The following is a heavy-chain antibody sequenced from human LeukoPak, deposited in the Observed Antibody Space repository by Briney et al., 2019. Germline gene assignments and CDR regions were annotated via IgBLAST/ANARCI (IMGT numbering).Heavy chain of an antibody. Sequence: GGSLRLSCAASGFTFSSYAMSWVRQAPGKGLEWVSAISGSGGSTYYADSVKGRLTISRDNSKNTLYLQMNSLRAEDTAVYYCATKASAQYYYYYYGMDVWGQGTTVTVSS. CDR3: ATKASAQYYYYYYGMDV. CDR2: ISGSGGST. J-gene: IGHJ6*02. CDR1: GFTFSSYA. V-gene: IGHV3-23*01.